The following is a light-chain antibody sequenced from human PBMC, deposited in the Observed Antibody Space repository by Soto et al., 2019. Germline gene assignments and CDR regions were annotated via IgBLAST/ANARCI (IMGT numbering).Light chain of an antibody. J-gene: IGKJ4*01. CDR1: QSVLYSSDNKNY. V-gene: IGKV4-1*01. Sequence: DIVMTQSPDSLAVSLGERATINCKSSQSVLYSSDNKNYLAWYQQKPGQPPRLLIYWASSRESGVPDRFSASGSGTDFTLTISNLQAEDVAVYYCQQYYNTPLAFGGGTKVDIK. CDR2: WAS. CDR3: QQYYNTPLA.